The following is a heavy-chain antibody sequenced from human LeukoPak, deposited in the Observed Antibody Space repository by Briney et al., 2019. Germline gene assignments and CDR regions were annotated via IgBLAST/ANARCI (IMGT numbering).Heavy chain of an antibody. J-gene: IGHJ6*02. CDR1: GYTFTGYY. CDR3: ARAYSSSWYSYYGMDV. CDR2: INPNSGGT. Sequence: ASVKVSCKASGYTFTGYYMHWVRQAPGQGLEWMGWINPNSGGTNYAQKFQGRVTMTRDTSISTAYMELSRLRPDDTAVYYCARAYSSSWYSYYGMDVWGQGTTVTVSS. V-gene: IGHV1-2*02. D-gene: IGHD6-13*01.